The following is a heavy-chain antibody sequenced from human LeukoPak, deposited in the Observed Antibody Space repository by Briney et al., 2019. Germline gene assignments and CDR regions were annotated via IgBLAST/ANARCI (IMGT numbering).Heavy chain of an antibody. D-gene: IGHD3-9*01. J-gene: IGHJ3*02. CDR3: ARDDYYDILTAYSDDAFDI. Sequence: GGSLRLSCAASGFTFSSYNMNWVRQAPGKGLEWVSSISSSSTYIYYTDSVKGRFTISRDNAKNSLYLQMNSLRAEDTAVYYCARDDYYDILTAYSDDAFDIWGQGTMVTVSS. CDR2: ISSSSTYI. V-gene: IGHV3-21*01. CDR1: GFTFSSYN.